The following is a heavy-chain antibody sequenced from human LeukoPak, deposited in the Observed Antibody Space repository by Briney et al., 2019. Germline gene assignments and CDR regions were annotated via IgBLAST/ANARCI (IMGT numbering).Heavy chain of an antibody. Sequence: GGSLRLSCAASGFTVSSNYMSWVRQAPGKGLEWVSVIHSGGSTYYADSVKGRFTISRDNSKNTLYLQMNSLRAEDTAVYYCASARLTSVAFDIWGQGTMVTVSS. J-gene: IGHJ3*02. D-gene: IGHD3-16*01. V-gene: IGHV3-66*01. CDR2: IHSGGST. CDR1: GFTVSSNY. CDR3: ASARLTSVAFDI.